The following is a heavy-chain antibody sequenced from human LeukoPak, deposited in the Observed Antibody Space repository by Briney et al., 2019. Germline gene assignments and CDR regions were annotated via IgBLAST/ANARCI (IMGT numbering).Heavy chain of an antibody. J-gene: IGHJ4*02. CDR3: ARVWEGIGGYCSGGSYYSIDY. V-gene: IGHV3-21*01. CDR1: GFTFSSYS. D-gene: IGHD2-15*01. Sequence: GGSLRLSCAASGFTFSSYSMNWVRQAPGKGLEWVSSISSSSSYIYYADSVKGRFTISRDNAKNSLYLQMNSLRAEDTAMYYCARVWEGIGGYCSGGSYYSIDYWGQGTLVTVSS. CDR2: ISSSSSYI.